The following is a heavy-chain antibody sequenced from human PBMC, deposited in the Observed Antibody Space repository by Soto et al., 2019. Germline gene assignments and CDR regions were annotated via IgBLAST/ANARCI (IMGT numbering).Heavy chain of an antibody. Sequence: ASVKVSCKASGYTFTSYGISWVRQAPGQGLEWMGWISAYNGNTNYADSVKGRFTISRDNSKNTLYLQMDSLRTDDTAVYYCAKRYSSGWYYFDSWGQGTLVTVSS. CDR3: AKRYSSGWYYFDS. J-gene: IGHJ4*02. CDR2: ISAYNGNT. CDR1: GYTFTSYG. D-gene: IGHD6-19*01. V-gene: IGHV1-18*01.